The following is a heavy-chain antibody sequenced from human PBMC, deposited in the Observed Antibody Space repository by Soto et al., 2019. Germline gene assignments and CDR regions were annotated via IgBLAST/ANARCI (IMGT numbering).Heavy chain of an antibody. V-gene: IGHV4-59*01. D-gene: IGHD4-17*01. J-gene: IGHJ3*02. CDR2: VSHTGST. CDR1: GGSMNYYY. CDR3: ARMGDYGAFDI. Sequence: SETLSLTCSVSGGSMNYYYWTWIRQSPGKGLEWIGSVSHTGSTTYSPSLKSRVVISLDTSRNQFSLTLSSVTAADTAVYYCARMGDYGAFDIWGQGTMVTVSS.